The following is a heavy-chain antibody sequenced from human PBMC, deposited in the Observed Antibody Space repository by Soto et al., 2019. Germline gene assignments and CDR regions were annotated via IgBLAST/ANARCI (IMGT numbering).Heavy chain of an antibody. J-gene: IGHJ5*02. D-gene: IGHD5-12*01. CDR2: ISAYNGNT. Sequence: ASVKVSCKASGYTFTSYGISCVRQAPGQGLEWMGWISAYNGNTNYAQKLQGRVTMTTDTSTSTAYMELRSLRSDDTAVYYCAAAQGGYVQNWFDPWGQGTLVTVSS. V-gene: IGHV1-18*01. CDR1: GYTFTSYG. CDR3: AAAQGGYVQNWFDP.